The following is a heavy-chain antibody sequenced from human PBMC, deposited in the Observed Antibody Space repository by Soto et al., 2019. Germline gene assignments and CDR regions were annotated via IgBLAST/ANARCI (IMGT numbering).Heavy chain of an antibody. CDR3: AKDSDGGVYYDSSGYSNFDY. D-gene: IGHD3-22*01. V-gene: IGHV3-9*01. CDR2: ISWNSGSI. J-gene: IGHJ4*02. CDR1: GFTFDDYA. Sequence: GGSLRLSCAASGFTFDDYAMHWVRQAPGKGLEWVSGISWNSGSIGYADSVKGRFTISRDNAKNSLYLQMNSLRAEDTALYYCAKDSDGGVYYDSSGYSNFDYWGQGTLVTVSS.